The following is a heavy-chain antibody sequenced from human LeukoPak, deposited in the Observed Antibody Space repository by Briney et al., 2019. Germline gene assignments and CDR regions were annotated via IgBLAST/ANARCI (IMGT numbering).Heavy chain of an antibody. Sequence: ASVNVSCKASGGTFSSYAISWVRQAPGQGLEWMGWMNPNSGNTGYAQKFQGRVTMTRNTSISTAYMELSSLRSEDTAVYYCARGLGKRPQRDLDYWGQGTLVTVSS. V-gene: IGHV1-8*02. CDR1: GGTFSSYA. CDR2: MNPNSGNT. CDR3: ARGLGKRPQRDLDY. J-gene: IGHJ4*02.